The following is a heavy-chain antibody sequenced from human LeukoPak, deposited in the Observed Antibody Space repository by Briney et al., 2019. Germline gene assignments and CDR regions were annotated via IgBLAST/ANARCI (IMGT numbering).Heavy chain of an antibody. V-gene: IGHV4-59*12. Sequence: SETLSLTCTVSGGSISSYYWSWIRQPPGKGLEWIGYIYYSGSTNYNPSLKSRVTMSVDTPKNQFSLKLSSVTAADTAVYYCARVSSGWNYMDVWGKGTTVTVSS. D-gene: IGHD6-19*01. CDR3: ARVSSGWNYMDV. J-gene: IGHJ6*03. CDR1: GGSISSYY. CDR2: IYYSGST.